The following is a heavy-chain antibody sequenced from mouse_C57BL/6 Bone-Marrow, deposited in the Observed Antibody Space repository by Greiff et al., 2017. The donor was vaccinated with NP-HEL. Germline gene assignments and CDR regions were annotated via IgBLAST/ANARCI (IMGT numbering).Heavy chain of an antibody. CDR3: TRDKTGFAY. CDR1: GFTFSSYA. CDR2: ISSGGDYI. Sequence: EVQRVESGEGLVKPGGSLKLSCAASGFTFSSYAMSWVRQTPEKRLEWVAYISSGGDYIYYADTVKGRFTISRDNARNTLYLQMSSLKAEDTAMYYCTRDKTGFAYWGQGTLVTVAA. J-gene: IGHJ3*01. V-gene: IGHV5-9-1*02. D-gene: IGHD4-1*01.